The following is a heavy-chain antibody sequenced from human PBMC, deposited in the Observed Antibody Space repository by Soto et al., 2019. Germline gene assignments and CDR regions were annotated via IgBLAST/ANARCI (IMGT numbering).Heavy chain of an antibody. J-gene: IGHJ4*02. D-gene: IGHD5-12*01. V-gene: IGHV3-23*04. CDR3: AKDLRAGSGYDFDY. Sequence: EVRLVESGGGLVQPGGSLRLSCAASGFTFTSYSMTWVRQTPGKGLEWVAAVNPGGYSTYYADSVKGRFTISRDNSNKTLYLQMNSLRAEDTAVYYCAKDLRAGSGYDFDYRDQGTLVTVSS. CDR1: GFTFTSYS. CDR2: VNPGGYST.